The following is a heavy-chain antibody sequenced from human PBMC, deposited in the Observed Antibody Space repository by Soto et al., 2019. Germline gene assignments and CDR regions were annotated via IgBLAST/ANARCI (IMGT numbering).Heavy chain of an antibody. V-gene: IGHV4-34*01. D-gene: IGHD6-6*01. Sequence: SETLSLTCAVYGGSFSGYYWSWIRQPPGKGLEWIGEINHSGSTNYNPSLKSRVTISVDTSKNQFSLKLSSVTAADTAVYYCARGPPGSWSSSPQWFDPWGQGTLVTVSS. CDR1: GGSFSGYY. CDR3: ARGPPGSWSSSPQWFDP. J-gene: IGHJ5*02. CDR2: INHSGST.